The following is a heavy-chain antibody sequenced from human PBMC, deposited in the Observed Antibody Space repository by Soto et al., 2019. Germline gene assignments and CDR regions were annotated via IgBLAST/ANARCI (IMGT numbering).Heavy chain of an antibody. V-gene: IGHV1-69*01. CDR2: IIPNFGTT. CDR1: GGTFSSYA. D-gene: IGHD3-22*01. J-gene: IGHJ6*02. Sequence: QVQLVQSGAEVKKPGSSVKVSCKASGGTFSSYAISWVRQAPGQGLEWMGGIIPNFGTTNYAQKFQGRVTITADESTSTAYMELSSLRSEDTAVYYCAREFYYDSSGYPLGDYYYYGMDVWGQGTTVTVSS. CDR3: AREFYYDSSGYPLGDYYYYGMDV.